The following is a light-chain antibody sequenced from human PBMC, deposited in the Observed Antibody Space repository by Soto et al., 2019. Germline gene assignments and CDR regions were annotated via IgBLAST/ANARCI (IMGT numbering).Light chain of an antibody. CDR2: GAS. CDR3: QQYNNWPRT. CDR1: QSVRIN. V-gene: IGKV3-15*01. J-gene: IGKJ2*01. Sequence: EIVMTQSPATLSVSPGERATISCRASQSVRINLAWYQQKPGQAPRLLIYGASTRATGIPARFSGSGSGTEFTLTISSLQSEDFAVYYCQQYNNWPRTFGQGTKMEIK.